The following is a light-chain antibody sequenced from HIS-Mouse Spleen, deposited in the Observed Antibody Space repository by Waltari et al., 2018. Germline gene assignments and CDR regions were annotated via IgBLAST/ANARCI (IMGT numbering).Light chain of an antibody. CDR3: NSRDSSGNHVV. Sequence: SSELTQDPAVSVALGQTVRITCQGDSLSSYYASWYQQKPGQAPVLFIYGKNNRPSGSHDRYSGSSSGNTASLTITGAQAEDEADYYCNSRDSSGNHVVFGGGTKLTVL. CDR2: GKN. CDR1: SLSSYY. V-gene: IGLV3-19*01. J-gene: IGLJ2*01.